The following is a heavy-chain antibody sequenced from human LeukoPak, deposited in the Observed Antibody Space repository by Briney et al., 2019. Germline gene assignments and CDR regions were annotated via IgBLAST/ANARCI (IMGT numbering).Heavy chain of an antibody. CDR1: GGSFSGYY. D-gene: IGHD2-2*01. V-gene: IGHV4-34*01. J-gene: IGHJ5*02. Sequence: SETLSLTCAVYGGSFSGYYWSWIRQPPGKGLEWIGEINHSGSTNYNPSLKSRVTISVDTSKNQFSLKLSSVTAADTAVYYCARRCSSTSCSYNWFDPWGQGTLVTVSS. CDR2: INHSGST. CDR3: ARRCSSTSCSYNWFDP.